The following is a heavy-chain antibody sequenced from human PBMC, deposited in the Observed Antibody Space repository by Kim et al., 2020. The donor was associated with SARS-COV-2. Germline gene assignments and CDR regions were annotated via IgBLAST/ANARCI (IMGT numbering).Heavy chain of an antibody. CDR3: AAPVSDYGDYGSKDWYFDL. Sequence: GGSLRLSCAASGFTFSSYGMHWVRQAPGKGLEWVAVISYDGSNKYYADSVKGRFTISRDNSKNTLYLQMNSLRAEDTAVYYCAAPVSDYGDYGSKDWYFDLWGRGTLVTLSS. CDR1: GFTFSSYG. D-gene: IGHD4-17*01. V-gene: IGHV3-30*03. CDR2: ISYDGSNK. J-gene: IGHJ2*01.